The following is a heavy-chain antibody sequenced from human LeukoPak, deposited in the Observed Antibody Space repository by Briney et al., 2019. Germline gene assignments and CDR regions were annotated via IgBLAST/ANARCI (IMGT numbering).Heavy chain of an antibody. J-gene: IGHJ4*02. CDR2: IYSSGST. V-gene: IGHV4-59*01. CDR1: GGSISSDY. CDR3: ARGPYSSSWLFDS. Sequence: KPSETLSLTCTVSGGSISSDYWSWIRQPPGKGLEWIAYIYSSGSTNYNPSLKSRVTISVDTSKNQFSLNLSSVTPADTAVYYCARGPYSSSWLFDSWGQGTLVTVSS. D-gene: IGHD6-13*01.